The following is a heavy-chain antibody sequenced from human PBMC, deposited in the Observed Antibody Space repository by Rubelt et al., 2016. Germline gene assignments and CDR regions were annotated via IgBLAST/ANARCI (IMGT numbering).Heavy chain of an antibody. CDR3: ARDEGIFSSQGIYYFDY. CDR2: IYHTGST. D-gene: IGHD2/OR15-2a*01. V-gene: IGHV4-61*01. Sequence: QVQLQESGPGLVKPSETLSLTCTVSGGSVSSDSYFWSWIRQPPGKGLEWIGYIYHTGSTNYNSSLKSRVTVSIDTSKNQFSLNRSSLTAAETAVYYCARDEGIFSSQGIYYFDYWGQGTLVTVSS. J-gene: IGHJ4*02. CDR1: GGSVSSDSYF.